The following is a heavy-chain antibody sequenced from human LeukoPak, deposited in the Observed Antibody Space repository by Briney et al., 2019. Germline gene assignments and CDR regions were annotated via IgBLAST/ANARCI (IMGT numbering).Heavy chain of an antibody. CDR2: ISSSSSYI. V-gene: IGHV3-21*01. CDR3: ARDPGYCSSTSCYTEDY. CDR1: GFTFSSYS. Sequence: PGGSLRLSCAASGFTFSSYSMNWVRQAPGKGLEWVSSISSSSSYIYYADSAKGRFTISRDNAKNSLYLQMNSLRAEDTAVYYCARDPGYCSSTSCYTEDYWGQGTLVTVSS. D-gene: IGHD2-2*02. J-gene: IGHJ4*02.